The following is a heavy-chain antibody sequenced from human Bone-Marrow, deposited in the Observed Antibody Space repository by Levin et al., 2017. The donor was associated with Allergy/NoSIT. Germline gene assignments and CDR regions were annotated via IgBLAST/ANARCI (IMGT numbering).Heavy chain of an antibody. CDR3: VKDGGIVVVVAANYYYDDYMDG. V-gene: IGHV3-64D*06. J-gene: IGHJ6*03. CDR2: ISSNGGST. Sequence: GGSLRLSCSASGFTFSSYAMHWVRQAPGKGLEYVSAISSNGGSTYYADSVKGRFTISRDNSKNTLYLQMSSLRAEDTAVYYCVKDGGIVVVVAANYYYDDYMDGWGKGTTVTVSS. CDR1: GFTFSSYA. D-gene: IGHD2-15*01.